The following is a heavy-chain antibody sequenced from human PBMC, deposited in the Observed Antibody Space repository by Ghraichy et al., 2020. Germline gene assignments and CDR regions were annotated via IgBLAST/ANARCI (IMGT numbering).Heavy chain of an antibody. Sequence: GSLRLSCAASGFTVSSNYMSWIRQAPGKGLEWVSVIHTNGNTFYADSVKGRFTISRDNFKNTLYLQMNSLRAEDTAVYFCAREKKYYYDTTGYYLADAFDIWGQGTLVIVSS. CDR3: AREKKYYYDTTGYYLADAFDI. D-gene: IGHD3-22*01. J-gene: IGHJ3*02. CDR1: GFTVSSNY. V-gene: IGHV3-66*01. CDR2: IHTNGNT.